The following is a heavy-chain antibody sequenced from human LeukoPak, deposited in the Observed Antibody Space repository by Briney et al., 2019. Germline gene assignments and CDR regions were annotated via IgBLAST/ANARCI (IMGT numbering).Heavy chain of an antibody. CDR3: SRESGPFSPFGF. D-gene: IGHD1-26*01. Sequence: SDTLSLTYGVSGGSISGTNWWGWVRQPPGQGLKWIGEISLRGLTNYTPSLLSRLTMSLDESKNQVSLNLTSVTAADTAVSYCSRESGPFSPFGFWGQGTLVSVHS. V-gene: IGHV4-4*02. CDR2: ISLRGLT. CDR1: GGSISGTNW. J-gene: IGHJ4*02.